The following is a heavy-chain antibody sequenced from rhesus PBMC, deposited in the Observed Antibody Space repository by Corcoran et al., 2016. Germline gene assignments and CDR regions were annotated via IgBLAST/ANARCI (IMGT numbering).Heavy chain of an antibody. V-gene: IGHV1-200*01. Sequence: QVQLVQSGAEVKKPGASVKLSCKASGYTFTSYSIKWVRQAPGQGLEWRGRINHSNSNTGDAQMFQGRVTMTRATSTVTAYMELSSLRSEDTAVYYCARVSARYGLHSWGQGVVVTVSS. J-gene: IGHJ6*01. CDR3: ARVSARYGLHS. CDR1: GYTFTSYS. CDR2: INHSNSNT.